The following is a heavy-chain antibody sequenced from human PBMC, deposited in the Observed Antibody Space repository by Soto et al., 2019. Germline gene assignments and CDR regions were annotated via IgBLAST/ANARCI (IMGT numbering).Heavy chain of an antibody. V-gene: IGHV4-30-4*01. CDR3: ARCIVGGKKWFDP. J-gene: IGHJ5*02. CDR1: GASINSGYRY. Sequence: SETLSLTCTVSGASINSGYRYWSWIRQPPGKGLEWIGYIYYTGTTYYNPSLKSRVTISVDTSKNQFSLKLTSVTAADTAVYYCARCIVGGKKWFDPCGQGTLVTFSS. D-gene: IGHD1-26*01. CDR2: IYYTGTT.